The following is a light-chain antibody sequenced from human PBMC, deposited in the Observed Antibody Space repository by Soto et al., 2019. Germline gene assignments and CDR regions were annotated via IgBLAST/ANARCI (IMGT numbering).Light chain of an antibody. CDR2: DAS. J-gene: IGKJ4*01. Sequence: EIVLTQSPGTLSLSPGERATLSCRASQSSYLAWYQQKPGQAPRLLIYDASSRATGIPDRFSGSGSGTDFTLTISRLEPEDFAVYYCQQYGSSLLTFGGGTKVEIK. V-gene: IGKV3-20*01. CDR3: QQYGSSLLT. CDR1: QSSY.